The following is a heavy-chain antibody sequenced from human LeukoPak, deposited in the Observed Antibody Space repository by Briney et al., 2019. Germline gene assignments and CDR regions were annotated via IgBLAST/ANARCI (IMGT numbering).Heavy chain of an antibody. V-gene: IGHV3-15*01. CDR3: ATIAGYTSGPFED. CDR2: IKSKTDGGTT. Sequence: PSETLSLTCTVSGVSISSSNSYWLWIRQAPGKGLEWVGSIKSKTDGGTTEYSAPVKGRFTISRDDSKNTLYLKVDSVKTADTAVYYCATIAGYTSGPFEDWGQGTLVTVSS. CDR1: GVSISSSNSY. J-gene: IGHJ4*02. D-gene: IGHD6-19*01.